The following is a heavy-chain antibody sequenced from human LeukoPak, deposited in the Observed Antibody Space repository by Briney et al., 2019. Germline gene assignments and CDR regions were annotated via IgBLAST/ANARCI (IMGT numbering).Heavy chain of an antibody. CDR1: GGSFSGYY. V-gene: IGHV4-34*01. J-gene: IGHJ4*02. Sequence: SETLSLTCAVYGGSFSGYYWSWIRQPPGKGLEWIGEINLSGSTHYNPSLNSRVTISVDTSKNQFSLKLSSVTAADTAVYYCARRVSSGWYGASIIDYWGQGTLVTVSS. D-gene: IGHD6-19*01. CDR3: ARRVSSGWYGASIIDY. CDR2: INLSGST.